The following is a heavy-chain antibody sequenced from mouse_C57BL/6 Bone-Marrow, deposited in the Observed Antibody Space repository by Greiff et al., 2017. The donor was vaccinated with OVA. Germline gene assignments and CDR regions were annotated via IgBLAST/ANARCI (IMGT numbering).Heavy chain of an antibody. CDR3: ARIFLFAY. Sequence: VHVKQSGPVLVKPGASVKMSCKASGYTFTDYYMNWVKQSHGKSLEWIGVINPYNGGTSYNQKFKGKATLTVDKSSSTAYMELNSLTSEDSAVYYCARIFLFAYWGQGTLVTVSA. CDR1: GYTFTDYY. V-gene: IGHV1-19*01. J-gene: IGHJ3*01. CDR2: INPYNGGT.